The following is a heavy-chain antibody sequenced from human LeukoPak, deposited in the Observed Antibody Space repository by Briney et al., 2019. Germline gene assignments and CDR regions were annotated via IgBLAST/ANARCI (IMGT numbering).Heavy chain of an antibody. D-gene: IGHD3-22*01. CDR1: GGSISSYY. V-gene: IGHV6-1*01. Sequence: SETLSLTCTVSGGSISSYYWNWIRQSPSRGLEWLGRTYYRSKWYNDYAVSVKSRITINPDTSKNQFSLQLNSVTPEDTAVYYCARDRGGYFLHYYDSSGYYGDAFDIWGQGTMVTVSS. J-gene: IGHJ3*02. CDR3: ARDRGGYFLHYYDSSGYYGDAFDI. CDR2: TYYRSKWYN.